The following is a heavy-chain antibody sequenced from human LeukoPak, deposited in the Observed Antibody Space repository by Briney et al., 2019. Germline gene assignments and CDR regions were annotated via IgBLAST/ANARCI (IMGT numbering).Heavy chain of an antibody. CDR3: ARDHIVDGLVFDY. D-gene: IGHD5-12*01. CDR2: IKQDGSEK. Sequence: PGGSLRLSCAASGFTFSDFWMNWVRQAPGKGLEWVASIKQDGSEKYYVDSVKGRFSISRDNAKNSLHLQMNSLRAEDTAVYYCARDHIVDGLVFDYWGQGILVTVSS. J-gene: IGHJ4*02. V-gene: IGHV3-7*01. CDR1: GFTFSDFW.